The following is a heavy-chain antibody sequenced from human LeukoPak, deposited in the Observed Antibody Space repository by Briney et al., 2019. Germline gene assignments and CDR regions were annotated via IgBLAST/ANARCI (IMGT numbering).Heavy chain of an antibody. CDR1: GYTFTSYD. J-gene: IGHJ6*03. CDR3: ARRPYYYYMDV. CDR2: MNPNSGNT. V-gene: IGHV1-8*03. Sequence: ASVKVSCKASGYTFTSYDFNWVRQATGQGLEWMGWMNPNSGNTGYAQKFQGRVTITRNTSISTAYMELSSLRSEDTAVYYCARRPYYYYMDVWGKGTTVTVSS.